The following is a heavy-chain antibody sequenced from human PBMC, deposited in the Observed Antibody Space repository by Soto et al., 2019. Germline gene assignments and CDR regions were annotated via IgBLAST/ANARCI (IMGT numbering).Heavy chain of an antibody. J-gene: IGHJ4*02. CDR3: ATSIAVAGTSFDY. Sequence: EXSVKVSFNVSGYTLTELSMHWVRHTPGKGLEWMGGFDPEDGETIYAQKFQGRVTMTEDTSTDTAYMELSSLRSEDTAVYYCATSIAVAGTSFDYWGQGTLVTVSS. CDR1: GYTLTELS. V-gene: IGHV1-24*01. D-gene: IGHD6-19*01. CDR2: FDPEDGET.